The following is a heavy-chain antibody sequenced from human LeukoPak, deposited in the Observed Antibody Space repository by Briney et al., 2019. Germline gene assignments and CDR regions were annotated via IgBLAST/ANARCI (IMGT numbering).Heavy chain of an antibody. CDR2: IYYSGST. CDR1: GGSISTYY. J-gene: IGHJ6*03. CDR3: ARGFSGYDFWSGYYPYYYYYMDV. V-gene: IGHV4-59*01. Sequence: SETLSLTCTVSGGSISTYYWNWIRQPPGKGLEWIGYIYYSGSTNYNPSLKSRVTISVDTSKNQFSLKLSSVTAADTAVYYCARGFSGYDFWSGYYPYYYYYMDVWGKGTTVTVSS. D-gene: IGHD3-3*01.